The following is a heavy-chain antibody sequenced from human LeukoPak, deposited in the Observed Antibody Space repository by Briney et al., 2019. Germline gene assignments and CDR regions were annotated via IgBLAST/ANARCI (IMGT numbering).Heavy chain of an antibody. Sequence: SETLSLTCTVSGGSISSSSYYWGWIRQPPGKGLEWIGSIYYSGSTYYNPSLKSRVTISVDTSKDQFSLKLSSVTAADTAVYYCARHREIRGAFDIWGQGTMVTVSS. D-gene: IGHD1-26*01. CDR2: IYYSGST. J-gene: IGHJ3*02. CDR3: ARHREIRGAFDI. CDR1: GGSISSSSYY. V-gene: IGHV4-39*01.